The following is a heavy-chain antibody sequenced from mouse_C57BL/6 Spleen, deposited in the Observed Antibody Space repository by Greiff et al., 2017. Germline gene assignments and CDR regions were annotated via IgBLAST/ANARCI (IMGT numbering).Heavy chain of an antibody. D-gene: IGHD1-1*01. CDR3: AREITVVATGDVGV. Sequence: QVQLQQPGAELVRPGTSVKLSCKASGYTFTRYWMHRVKQRPGQGLEWIGVIDPSDSYTNYNQKFKGKATLTVDTSSSTTYMQRRILRSEDSAVYYSAREITVVATGDVGVRGTKTTVTVST. CDR2: IDPSDSYT. CDR1: GYTFTRYW. J-gene: IGHJ1*03. V-gene: IGHV1-59*01.